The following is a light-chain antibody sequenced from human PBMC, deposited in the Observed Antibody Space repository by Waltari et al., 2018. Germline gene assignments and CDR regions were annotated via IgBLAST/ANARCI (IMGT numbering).Light chain of an antibody. CDR3: QQTYSTPGIT. J-gene: IGKJ5*01. CDR2: GAS. CDR1: QKINGY. Sequence: DIQMTQSPSSLSASVGDRVTITCRAGQKINGYLNWYQHKPGKAPKLLIYGASNLQTGVPARFSGSESGTDFTLTINSLQPDDFATYFCQQTYSTPGITFGQGTRLEI. V-gene: IGKV1-39*01.